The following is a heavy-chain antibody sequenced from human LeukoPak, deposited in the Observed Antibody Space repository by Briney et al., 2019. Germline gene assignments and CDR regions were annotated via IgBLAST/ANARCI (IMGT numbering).Heavy chain of an antibody. CDR2: IYTSGST. V-gene: IGHV4-4*07. CDR3: AREVEYGPNEGHAFDI. J-gene: IGHJ3*02. D-gene: IGHD4/OR15-4a*01. CDR1: GVSISSYF. Sequence: SETLSLTCTVSGVSISSYFWSWVRQPAGKGLEWIGRIYTSGSTKYNPSLQSRVAMLLDTSKKQLSLNLGSVTAADTAVYYCAREVEYGPNEGHAFDIWGQGTMVTVSS.